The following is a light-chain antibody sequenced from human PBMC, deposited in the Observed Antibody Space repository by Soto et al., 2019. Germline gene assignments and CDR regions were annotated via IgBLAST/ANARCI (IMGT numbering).Light chain of an antibody. Sequence: EIVLTQSPGTLSLSPGARATLLCRASQFVSSKSLAWYQQNPGQAPRLLIFDTSTRATGIPDRFSGSGSGTDFTLTITPLEPEDFAVYFCQQYDTSPITFGQGTRLEIK. J-gene: IGKJ5*01. CDR1: QFVSSKS. CDR3: QQYDTSPIT. CDR2: DTS. V-gene: IGKV3-20*01.